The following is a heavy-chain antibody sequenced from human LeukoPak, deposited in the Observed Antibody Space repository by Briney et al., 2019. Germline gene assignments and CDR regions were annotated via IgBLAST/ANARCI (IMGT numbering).Heavy chain of an antibody. V-gene: IGHV3-23*01. Sequence: GGSLRLSCAASGFTFSSYAMSWVRQAPGKGLEWVSGISGSGGSTYYAGSVKGRFTISRDNSKNTLYLQMSSLRAEDTAVYYCVKDPLGLIAAPSMDVWGQGTTVTVSS. D-gene: IGHD6-6*01. CDR3: VKDPLGLIAAPSMDV. J-gene: IGHJ6*02. CDR1: GFTFSSYA. CDR2: ISGSGGST.